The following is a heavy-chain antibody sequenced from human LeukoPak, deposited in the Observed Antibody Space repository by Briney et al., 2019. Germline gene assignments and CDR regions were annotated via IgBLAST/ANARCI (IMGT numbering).Heavy chain of an antibody. Sequence: GGSLRLSCAASGFTFRSYWMHWVRQAPGKGLVWVSHINSDGISTGYVDSVKGRFIISRDNAKNTLYLQMNSLRAEDTAVYYCAKSRGEVSSRYFDYWGQGTLVTVSS. V-gene: IGHV3-74*01. CDR2: INSDGIST. J-gene: IGHJ4*02. CDR3: AKSRGEVSSRYFDY. D-gene: IGHD6-13*01. CDR1: GFTFRSYW.